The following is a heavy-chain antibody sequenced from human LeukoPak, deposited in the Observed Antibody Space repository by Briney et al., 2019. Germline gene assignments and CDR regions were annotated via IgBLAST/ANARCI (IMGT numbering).Heavy chain of an antibody. D-gene: IGHD6-6*01. V-gene: IGHV1-69*13. Sequence: SVKVSCKVSGGTFSNYAISWVRQAPGRGPEWMGGIIPTFGTTSYAQKFQGRVTITADESTSTVYMEVSSLRSEDTAVYYCASLRIAARPLGYPDYYYYYMDVWGKGTTVTVSS. CDR1: GGTFSNYA. CDR2: IIPTFGTT. CDR3: ASLRIAARPLGYPDYYYYYMDV. J-gene: IGHJ6*03.